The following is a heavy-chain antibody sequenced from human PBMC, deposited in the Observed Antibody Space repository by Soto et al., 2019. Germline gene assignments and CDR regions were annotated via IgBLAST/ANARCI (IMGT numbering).Heavy chain of an antibody. J-gene: IGHJ3*02. V-gene: IGHV1-69*04. D-gene: IGHD6-19*01. CDR2: IIPILGIA. CDR3: AREAVAGTNAFDI. CDR1: GGTFSSYT. Sequence: SVKVSCKASGGTFSSYTISWVRQAPGQGLEWMGRIIPILGIANYAQKFQGRVTITADKSTSTAYMELSSLRSEDTAVYYCAREAVAGTNAFDIWGQGTMVTVSS.